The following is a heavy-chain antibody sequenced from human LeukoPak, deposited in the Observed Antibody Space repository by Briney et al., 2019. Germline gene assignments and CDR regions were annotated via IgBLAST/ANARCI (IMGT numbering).Heavy chain of an antibody. D-gene: IGHD5-18*01. CDR2: IYKDGST. CDR1: GVTISSNY. Sequence: SGGSLRLSCAASGVTISSNYMSWVRQAPGKGLEWGSVIYKDGSTYYADSVKGRFTISRDNSKNTLYLQMNSLKADDTAVYYCARGFFLAAIYYGMDVWRQGTPVTVSS. J-gene: IGHJ6*02. CDR3: ARGFFLAAIYYGMDV. V-gene: IGHV3-53*01.